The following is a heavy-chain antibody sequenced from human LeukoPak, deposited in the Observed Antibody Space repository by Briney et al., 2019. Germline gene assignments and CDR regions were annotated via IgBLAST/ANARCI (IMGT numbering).Heavy chain of an antibody. Sequence: ASVKVSYKASGYTFSIYNMHRVRQAPGQGLEWMGIINPSGGTSYAQKLQGRITMTRDTSTSTLLMELSSLRSEDTAVYYCAREGVAGPGLDYWGQGTLVTVSS. D-gene: IGHD6-13*01. CDR1: GYTFSIYN. CDR2: INPSGGT. V-gene: IGHV1-46*01. CDR3: AREGVAGPGLDY. J-gene: IGHJ4*02.